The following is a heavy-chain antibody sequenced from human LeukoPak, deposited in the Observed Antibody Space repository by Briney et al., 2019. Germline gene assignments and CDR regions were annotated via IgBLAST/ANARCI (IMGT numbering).Heavy chain of an antibody. Sequence: SETLSLTCTVSGGSISIYYWSWIRQPPGKGLECIVYIYYIGSTNYNPSLKSRVTISVDTSKNQFSLKLSSVTAADTAVYYCARRLVGRGEFIHEAFDIWGQRTIGSVS. CDR3: ARRLVGRGEFIHEAFDI. CDR1: GGSISIYY. J-gene: IGHJ3*02. CDR2: IYYIGST. D-gene: IGHD3-10*01. V-gene: IGHV4-59*01.